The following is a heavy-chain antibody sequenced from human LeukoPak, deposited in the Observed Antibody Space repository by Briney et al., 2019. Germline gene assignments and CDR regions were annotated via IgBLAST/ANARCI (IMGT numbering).Heavy chain of an antibody. Sequence: HSGGSLRLSCAASGFTFSSYAMSWVRQAPGKGLEWVSAISGSGGSTYYADSVKGRFTISRGNSKNTLYLQMNSLRAEDTAVYYCVRRGLIVTEYLERWGQGTLVIVSS. J-gene: IGHJ1*01. CDR3: VRRGLIVTEYLER. V-gene: IGHV3-23*01. CDR1: GFTFSSYA. D-gene: IGHD3-10*01. CDR2: ISGSGGST.